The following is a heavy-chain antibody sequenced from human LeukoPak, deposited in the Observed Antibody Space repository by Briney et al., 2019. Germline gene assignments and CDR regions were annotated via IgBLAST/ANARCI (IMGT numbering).Heavy chain of an antibody. V-gene: IGHV3-33*06. CDR2: IWYDGNNK. J-gene: IGHJ3*02. CDR3: AKDTVMGNDAFDI. CDR1: GFTFSSYG. D-gene: IGHD5-18*01. Sequence: PGGSLRPSCAASGFTFSSYGMHWVRQAPGKGLEWVAVIWYDGNNKYYADSVKGRFTISRDNSKNTLYLQMNSLRAEDTAVYYCAKDTVMGNDAFDIWGQGTMVTVSS.